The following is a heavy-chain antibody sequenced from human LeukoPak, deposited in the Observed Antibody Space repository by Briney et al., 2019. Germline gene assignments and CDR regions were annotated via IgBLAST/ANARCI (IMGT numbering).Heavy chain of an antibody. D-gene: IGHD3-22*01. CDR3: ARHHYDSSGFSFDY. CDR1: XXSXSSGDYS. Sequence: SQTLSLTCAVSXXSXSSGDYSWSWIRXXXXXGLXWIGYIYHSGSTYYNPSLKSRVTISVDRSKKQFSLKLSSVTAADTAVYFCARHHYDSSGFSFDYWGQGTLVTVSS. CDR2: IYHSGST. V-gene: IGHV4-30-2*01. J-gene: IGHJ4*02.